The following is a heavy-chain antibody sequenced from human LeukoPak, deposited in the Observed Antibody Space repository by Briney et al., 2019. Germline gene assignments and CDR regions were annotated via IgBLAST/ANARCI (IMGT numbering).Heavy chain of an antibody. Sequence: GGSLRLSCAASGFTFSSYSMNWVRQAPGKGLEWVSSISSSSSYIYYADSVEGRFTISRDNAKNSLYLQMNSLRAEDTAVYYCARDPVIHSSSSSIFDYWGQGTLVTVSS. D-gene: IGHD6-6*01. CDR3: ARDPVIHSSSSSIFDY. CDR2: ISSSSSYI. V-gene: IGHV3-21*01. CDR1: GFTFSSYS. J-gene: IGHJ4*02.